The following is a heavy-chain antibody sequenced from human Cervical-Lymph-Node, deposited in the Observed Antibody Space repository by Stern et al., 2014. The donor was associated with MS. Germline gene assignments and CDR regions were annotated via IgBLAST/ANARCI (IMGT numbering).Heavy chain of an antibody. J-gene: IGHJ3*02. V-gene: IGHV3-30-3*01. CDR3: TSGTIYGFNALDI. D-gene: IGHD4-17*01. CDR1: GFIFSSRS. Sequence: VQLVESGGGVVQPGRSLRLSCAASGFIFSSRSMHWVRQAPGKGLAWVARISNDGSNKYSADSVRGRFTISRDNSGNTLFLQMNSLRREDTAVYYCTSGTIYGFNALDIWGQGTMVIVSS. CDR2: ISNDGSNK.